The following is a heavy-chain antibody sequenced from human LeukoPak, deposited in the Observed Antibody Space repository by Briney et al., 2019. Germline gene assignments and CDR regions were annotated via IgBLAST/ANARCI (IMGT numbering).Heavy chain of an antibody. V-gene: IGHV4-59*01. D-gene: IGHD3-22*01. CDR2: IYYSGST. CDR3: ARDYYDSSGPRAFDI. J-gene: IGHJ3*02. CDR1: GGSISSYY. Sequence: SETLSLTCTVSGGSISSYYWSWIRQPPGKGLEWIGYIYYSGSTNYNPSLKSRVTISVDTSKNQFSLKLSSVTAADTAVYYCARDYYDSSGPRAFDIWGQGTMVIVSS.